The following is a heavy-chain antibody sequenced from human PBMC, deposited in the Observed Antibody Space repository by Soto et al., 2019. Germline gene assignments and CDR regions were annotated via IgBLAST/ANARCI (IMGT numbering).Heavy chain of an antibody. V-gene: IGHV1-46*01. CDR3: ARDEYSSDSSVYYYTEYFQH. D-gene: IGHD3-22*01. Sequence: ASVKVSCKASGYTFTNYYVHWVRQAPGQGLEWMGIINLSGGSTSYAQKFQGRVTMTRDTSTSTVYMELRSLRSEDTAVYYCARDEYSSDSSVYYYTEYFQHWGQGTLVTVSS. CDR1: GYTFTNYY. CDR2: INLSGGST. J-gene: IGHJ1*01.